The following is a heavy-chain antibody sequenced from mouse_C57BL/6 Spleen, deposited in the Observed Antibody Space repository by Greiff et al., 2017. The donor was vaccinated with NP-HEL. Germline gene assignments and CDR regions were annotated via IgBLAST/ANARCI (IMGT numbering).Heavy chain of an antibody. Sequence: QFQLQQPGAELVRPGPSVKLSCKASGYTFTSYWMHWVKQRPGQGLEWIGVIDPSDSYTNYNQKFKGKATLTVDTSSSTAYMQLSSLTSEDSAVYYCARYSNYVDYWGQGTTLTVSS. J-gene: IGHJ2*01. CDR3: ARYSNYVDY. V-gene: IGHV1-59*01. CDR1: GYTFTSYW. CDR2: IDPSDSYT. D-gene: IGHD2-5*01.